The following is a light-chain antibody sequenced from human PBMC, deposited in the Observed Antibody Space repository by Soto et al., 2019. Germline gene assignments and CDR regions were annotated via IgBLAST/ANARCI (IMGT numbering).Light chain of an antibody. CDR1: GSNIGAGYD. CDR3: SSYTSGSTLCV. J-gene: IGLJ1*01. CDR2: GDS. Sequence: QSVLTQPPSVSGAPGQRVTISCTGSGSNIGAGYDVHWYQHRPGTAPKLLVFGDSHRPSGVPDRFSGSKSGNTASLTISGLQADDEADYYCSSYTSGSTLCVFGTGTKLTVL. V-gene: IGLV1-40*01.